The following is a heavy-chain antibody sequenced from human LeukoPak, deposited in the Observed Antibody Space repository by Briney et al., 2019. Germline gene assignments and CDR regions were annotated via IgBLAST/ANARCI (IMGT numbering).Heavy chain of an antibody. CDR1: GFTFSSYW. D-gene: IGHD2-21*02. CDR3: ARDRGGDYLYFQH. J-gene: IGHJ1*01. CDR2: INSNGART. V-gene: IGHV3-20*04. Sequence: GGSLRLSCAASGFTFSSYWMSWVRQAPGKGLEWVSGINSNGARTGYADSVTGRFTISRDNRKNSLYLQMNSLRAEDTALYYCARDRGGDYLYFQHWGQGTLVTVSS.